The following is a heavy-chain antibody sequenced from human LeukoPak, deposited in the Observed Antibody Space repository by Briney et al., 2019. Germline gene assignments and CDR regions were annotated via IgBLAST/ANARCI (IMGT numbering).Heavy chain of an antibody. D-gene: IGHD5-12*01. CDR2: IYYSGST. V-gene: IGHV4-39*07. Sequence: SETLSLTCTVSGGSISSSSYYWGWIRQPPGKGLEWIGSIYYSGSTYYNPSLKSRVTISVDTSKNQFSLKLSSVTAADTAVYYCARVGDSGYDPIPYQGWFDPWGQGTLVTVSS. J-gene: IGHJ5*02. CDR3: ARVGDSGYDPIPYQGWFDP. CDR1: GGSISSSSYY.